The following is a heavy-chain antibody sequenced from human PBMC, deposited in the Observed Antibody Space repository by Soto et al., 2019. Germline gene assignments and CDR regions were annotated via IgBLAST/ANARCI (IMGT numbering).Heavy chain of an antibody. V-gene: IGHV3-21*01. CDR2: ISSSSSYI. CDR3: ARGQFLPENYYYYGMDV. J-gene: IGHJ6*02. Sequence: PGGSLRLSCAASVFTFSSYSMNWVRQAPGKGLEWVSSISSSSSYIYYADSVKGRFTISRDNAKNSLYLQMNSLRAEDTAVYYCARGQFLPENYYYYGMDVWGQGTTVTVSS. CDR1: VFTFSSYS.